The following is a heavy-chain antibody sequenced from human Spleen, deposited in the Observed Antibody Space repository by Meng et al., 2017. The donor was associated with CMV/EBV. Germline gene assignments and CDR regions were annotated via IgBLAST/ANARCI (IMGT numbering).Heavy chain of an antibody. V-gene: IGHV1-2*02. CDR2: INPNSGGT. CDR1: GYTFTSYD. Sequence: ASVKVSCKASGYTFTSYDINWVRQATGQGLEWMGWINPNSGGTNYAQKFQGRVTMTRDTSISTAYMELSRLRSDDTAVYYCARVQQPFIYYYGMDVWGQGTTVTVSS. D-gene: IGHD6-13*01. J-gene: IGHJ6*02. CDR3: ARVQQPFIYYYGMDV.